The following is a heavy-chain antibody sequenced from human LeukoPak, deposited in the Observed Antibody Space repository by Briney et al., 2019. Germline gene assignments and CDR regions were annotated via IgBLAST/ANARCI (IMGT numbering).Heavy chain of an antibody. CDR2: MNPNSGNT. Sequence: GASVKVSCKASGYTFTSYDINWVRQATGQGLEWMGWMNPNSGNTGYAQKFQGRVTMTRHTSMSTAYMELSSLRFEDTAVYYCARTPVYYDIFTGRKLYYFDYWGQGTLVTVSS. CDR3: ARTPVYYDIFTGRKLYYFDY. CDR1: GYTFTSYD. V-gene: IGHV1-8*01. J-gene: IGHJ4*02. D-gene: IGHD3-9*01.